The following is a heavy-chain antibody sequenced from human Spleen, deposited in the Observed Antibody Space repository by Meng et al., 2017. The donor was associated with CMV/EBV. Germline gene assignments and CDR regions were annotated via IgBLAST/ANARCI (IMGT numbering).Heavy chain of an antibody. CDR2: IKQDGSEK. V-gene: IGHV3-7*01. CDR3: ARDSRGNSILYVFDY. Sequence: AETLSLTCAASGFTFSSYWMSWVRQAPGKGLEWVANIKQDGSEKYYVDSVKGRFTISRDNAKNSLYLQMNSLRAEDTAVYYCARDSRGNSILYVFDYWGQGTLVTVSS. J-gene: IGHJ4*02. CDR1: GFTFSSYW. D-gene: IGHD4-23*01.